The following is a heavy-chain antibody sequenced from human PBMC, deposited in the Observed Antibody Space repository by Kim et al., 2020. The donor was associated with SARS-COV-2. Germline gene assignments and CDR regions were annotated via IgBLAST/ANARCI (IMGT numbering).Heavy chain of an antibody. CDR3: ARSTSGVTVGY. Sequence: TYYDPSLRSRATISVDTSKTQFSLELNSVTAADTAVYYCARSTSGVTVGYWGQGTLVTVSS. J-gene: IGHJ4*02. D-gene: IGHD1-1*01. CDR2: T. V-gene: IGHV4-39*01.